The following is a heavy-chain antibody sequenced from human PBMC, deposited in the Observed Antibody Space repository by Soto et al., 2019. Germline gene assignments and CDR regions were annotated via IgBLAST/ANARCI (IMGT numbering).Heavy chain of an antibody. J-gene: IGHJ4*02. D-gene: IGHD4-17*01. CDR3: AKEGTTLTTSRYFDS. CDR2: IIPIFGTT. CDR1: GGTFTTYA. Sequence: SVKVSCKTAGGTFTTYAITWVRQAPGQGLEWMGGIIPIFGTTNYARKFQGTVTITADNSTAYMELSNLKSEDTAVYYCAKEGTTLTTSRYFDSWGQGTLVTVSS. V-gene: IGHV1-69*06.